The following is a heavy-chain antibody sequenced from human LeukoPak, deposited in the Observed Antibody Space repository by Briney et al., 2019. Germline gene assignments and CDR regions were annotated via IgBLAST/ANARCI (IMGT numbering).Heavy chain of an antibody. CDR3: ARAAAAGTPYYFDY. V-gene: IGHV3-21*01. CDR2: ISSSSSYI. D-gene: IGHD6-13*01. CDR1: GFTFSSYS. Sequence: GGSLRLPCAASGFTFSSYSMNWVRQAPGKGLEWVSSISSSSSYIYYADSVKGRFTISRDNAENSLYLQMNSLRAEDTAVYYCARAAAAGTPYYFDYWGQGTLVTVSS. J-gene: IGHJ4*02.